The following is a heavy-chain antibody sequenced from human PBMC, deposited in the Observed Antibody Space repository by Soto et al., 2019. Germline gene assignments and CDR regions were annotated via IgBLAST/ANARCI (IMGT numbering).Heavy chain of an antibody. J-gene: IGHJ3*01. CDR3: AKGFIVVVTVIRPDDSFDV. CDR2: ISGGGGST. V-gene: IGHV3-23*01. Sequence: EVQLLESGGGLVQPGGSLRLSCAALGFTFGNYGMNWVRQAPGKGLEWVSGISGGGGSTYYADSVKGRFTISRDPSKNTVFLEMNSLRAEDTAVYYCAKGFIVVVTVIRPDDSFDVWGQGTLVTVSS. CDR1: GFTFGNYG. D-gene: IGHD2-21*02.